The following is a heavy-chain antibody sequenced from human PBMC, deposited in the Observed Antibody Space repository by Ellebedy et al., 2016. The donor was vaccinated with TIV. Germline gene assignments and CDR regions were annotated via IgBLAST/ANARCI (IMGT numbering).Heavy chain of an antibody. CDR3: AREDAYGDYDNFDY. CDR2: FDPEDGET. CDR1: GYTLTELS. D-gene: IGHD4-17*01. Sequence: AASVKVSCKVSGYTLTELSMHWVRQAPGKGLEWMGGFDPEDGETIYAQKFQGRVTMTEDTSTDTAYMELSSLRSEDTAVYYCAREDAYGDYDNFDYWGQGTLVTVSS. J-gene: IGHJ4*02. V-gene: IGHV1-24*01.